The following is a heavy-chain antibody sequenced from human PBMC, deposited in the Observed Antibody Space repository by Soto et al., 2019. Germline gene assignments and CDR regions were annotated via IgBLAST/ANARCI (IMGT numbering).Heavy chain of an antibody. J-gene: IGHJ4*02. CDR2: ISGSGGST. D-gene: IGHD3-10*01. CDR3: AKGALSMVRGVTPYYFDY. Sequence: GGSLRLSCAASGFTFSSYAMSWVRQAPGKGLEWVSAISGSGGSTYYADSVKGRFTISRDNSKNTLYLQMNSLGAEDTAVYYCAKGALSMVRGVTPYYFDYWGQGTLVTVSS. CDR1: GFTFSSYA. V-gene: IGHV3-23*01.